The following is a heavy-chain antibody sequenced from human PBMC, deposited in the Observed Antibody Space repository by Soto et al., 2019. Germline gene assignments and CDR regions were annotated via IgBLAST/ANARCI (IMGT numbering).Heavy chain of an antibody. CDR3: AREEYYYGSGAFFDY. J-gene: IGHJ4*02. D-gene: IGHD3-10*01. CDR1: VGTFSSYT. CDR2: IIPILGIA. V-gene: IGHV1-69*08. Sequence: QVQLVQSGAEVKKPGSSVKVSCEASVGTFSSYTISWVRQAPGQGLEWMGRIIPILGIANYAQKFQGRVTITADKSTSTAYMELSSLRSEDTAVYYCAREEYYYGSGAFFDYWGQGTLVTVSS.